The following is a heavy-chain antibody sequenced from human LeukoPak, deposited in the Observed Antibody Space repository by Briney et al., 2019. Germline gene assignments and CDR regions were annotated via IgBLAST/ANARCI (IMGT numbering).Heavy chain of an antibody. V-gene: IGHV4-59*01. CDR1: GGSISSYY. CDR2: IYYSGST. Sequence: SETLSLTCTVSGGSISSYYWSWIRQPPGKGLEWIGYIYYSGSTNYNPSLKSRVTISVDTPKNQFSLKLSSVTAADTAVYYCARGEYSYGPYYMDVWGKGTTATVSS. J-gene: IGHJ6*03. D-gene: IGHD5-18*01. CDR3: ARGEYSYGPYYMDV.